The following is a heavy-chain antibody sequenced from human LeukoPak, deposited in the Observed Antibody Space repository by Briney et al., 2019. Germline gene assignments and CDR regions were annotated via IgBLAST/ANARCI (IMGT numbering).Heavy chain of an antibody. CDR2: FDPEDGET. CDR1: GYTLTELS. Sequence: EASVKVSCKVSGYTLTELSMHWVRQAPGKGLEWMGGFDPEDGETIYAQKFQGRVTMTEDTSTDTAYMELSSLRSDDTAVYYCAMTQQWLVYYFDYWGQGTLVTVSS. CDR3: AMTQQWLVYYFDY. J-gene: IGHJ4*02. V-gene: IGHV1-24*01. D-gene: IGHD6-19*01.